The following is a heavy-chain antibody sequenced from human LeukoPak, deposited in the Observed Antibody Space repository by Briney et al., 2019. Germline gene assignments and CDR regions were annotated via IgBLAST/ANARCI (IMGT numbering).Heavy chain of an antibody. V-gene: IGHV4-30-2*01. D-gene: IGHD4-17*01. Sequence: PSETLSLTCTVSGGSVSSADYYWSWIRQPPGKGLEWIGYIYHSGSTYYNPSLKSRVTISVDRSKNQFSLKLSSVTAADTAVYYCASRRFSTVIDWYFDLWGRGTLVTVSS. CDR1: GGSVSSADYY. CDR2: IYHSGST. CDR3: ASRRFSTVIDWYFDL. J-gene: IGHJ2*01.